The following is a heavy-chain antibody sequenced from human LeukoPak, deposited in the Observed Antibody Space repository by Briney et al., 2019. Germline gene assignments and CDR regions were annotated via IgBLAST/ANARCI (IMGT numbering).Heavy chain of an antibody. Sequence: SETLSLTCTVAGGSISSHYWSWIRQPAGKGLEWIGRIYTSGSTNYNPSLKSRVTMSVDTSKNQFSLKLSSVTAADTAVYYCARNQRLVRSSVAYYFGYWGQGTLVTVSS. CDR3: ARNQRLVRSSVAYYFGY. V-gene: IGHV4-4*07. CDR1: GGSISSHY. CDR2: IYTSGST. D-gene: IGHD6-19*01. J-gene: IGHJ4*02.